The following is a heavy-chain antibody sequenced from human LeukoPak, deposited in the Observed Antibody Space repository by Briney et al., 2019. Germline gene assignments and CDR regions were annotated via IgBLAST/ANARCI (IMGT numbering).Heavy chain of an antibody. CDR1: GFTFSSYS. Sequence: GGSLRLYCAASGFTFSSYSMNWVRQAPGKGLEWVSSISSSGSHTYYADSVKGRFTISRDNAKNSLYLQMNSLRAEDTAVYYCARLTFGGVIGFDYWGQGTLVTVSS. CDR3: ARLTFGGVIGFDY. CDR2: ISSSGSHT. V-gene: IGHV3-21*01. D-gene: IGHD3-16*02. J-gene: IGHJ4*02.